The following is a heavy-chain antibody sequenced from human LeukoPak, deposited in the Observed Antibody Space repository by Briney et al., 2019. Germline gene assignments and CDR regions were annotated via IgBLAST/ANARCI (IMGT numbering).Heavy chain of an antibody. V-gene: IGHV3-15*01. CDR2: IKSKTDGGTT. CDR3: TADLYSGYSSSWDDGY. J-gene: IGHJ4*02. D-gene: IGHD6-13*01. CDR1: GFTFSNAW. Sequence: PGGSLRLSCAASGFTFSNAWMSWVRQAPGKGLEWVGRIKSKTDGGTTDYAAPVKGRFTISRDDSKNTLYPQMNSLKTEDTAVYYCTADLYSGYSSSWDDGYWGQGTLVTVSS.